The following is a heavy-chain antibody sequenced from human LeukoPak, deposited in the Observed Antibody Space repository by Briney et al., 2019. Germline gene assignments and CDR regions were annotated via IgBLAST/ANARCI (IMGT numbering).Heavy chain of an antibody. Sequence: GGSLRLSCAASGFTFSSDSMNWVRQAPGKGLEWVSSISSSGTYVYYADSVKGRFTIPRDNAKNSLSLQMNSLRADDAAVYYCARASSKQLAGYLPDGFDIWGQGTMVTVSS. J-gene: IGHJ3*02. CDR1: GFTFSSDS. CDR2: ISSSGTYV. V-gene: IGHV3-21*01. D-gene: IGHD3-9*01. CDR3: ARASSKQLAGYLPDGFDI.